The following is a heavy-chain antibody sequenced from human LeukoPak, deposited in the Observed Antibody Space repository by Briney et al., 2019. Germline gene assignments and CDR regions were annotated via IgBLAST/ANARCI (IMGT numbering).Heavy chain of an antibody. J-gene: IGHJ4*02. CDR2: ISGSGGST. V-gene: IGHV3-23*01. Sequence: GGSLRLSCAASGSTFSSYAMSWVRQAPGKGLERVSAISGSGGSTYYADSVKGRFTISRDNSKNTLYLQMNSLRAEDTAVYYCAKEGDYGDSSDYWGQGTLVTVSS. CDR1: GSTFSSYA. CDR3: AKEGDYGDSSDY. D-gene: IGHD4-17*01.